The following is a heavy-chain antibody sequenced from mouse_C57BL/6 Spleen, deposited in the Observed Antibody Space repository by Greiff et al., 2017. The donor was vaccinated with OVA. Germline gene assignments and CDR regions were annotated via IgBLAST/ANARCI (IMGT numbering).Heavy chain of an antibody. D-gene: IGHD2-4*01. Sequence: EVKLVESGEGLVKPGGSLKLSCAASGFTFSSYAMSWVRQTPEKRLEWVAYISSGGDYIYYADTVKGRFTISRDNARNTLYLQMSSMKSEDTAMYDCTRDDHDVHWYFDVWGTGTTVTVSS. CDR3: TRDDHDVHWYFDV. V-gene: IGHV5-9-1*02. CDR1: GFTFSSYA. J-gene: IGHJ1*03. CDR2: ISSGGDYI.